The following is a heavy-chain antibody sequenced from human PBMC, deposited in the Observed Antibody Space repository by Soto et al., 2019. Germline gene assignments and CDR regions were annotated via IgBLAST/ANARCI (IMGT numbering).Heavy chain of an antibody. J-gene: IGHJ6*02. CDR2: INAGNGNT. CDR3: ARDGDYDILTGYSYGMDV. V-gene: IGHV1-3*01. Sequence: GASVKVSCKASGYTFTSYAMHWVRQAPGQRLEWMGWINAGNGNTKYSQKFQGRVTITRDTSASTAYIELSSLRSEDTAVYYCARDGDYDILTGYSYGMDVWGQGTTVTVSS. D-gene: IGHD3-9*01. CDR1: GYTFTSYA.